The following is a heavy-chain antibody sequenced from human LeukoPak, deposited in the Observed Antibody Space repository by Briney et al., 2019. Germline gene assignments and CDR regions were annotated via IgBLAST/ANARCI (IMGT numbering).Heavy chain of an antibody. Sequence: NPGGSPRLSCAASGFTFSSYSMNWVRQAPGKGLEWVSSISSSSSYIYYADSVKGRFTISRDNAKNSLYLQMNSLRAEDTAVYYCARGTPGSYQLELTLGTYYFDYWGQGTLVTVSS. CDR3: ARGTPGSYQLELTLGTYYFDY. V-gene: IGHV3-21*01. D-gene: IGHD2-2*01. CDR2: ISSSSSYI. CDR1: GFTFSSYS. J-gene: IGHJ4*02.